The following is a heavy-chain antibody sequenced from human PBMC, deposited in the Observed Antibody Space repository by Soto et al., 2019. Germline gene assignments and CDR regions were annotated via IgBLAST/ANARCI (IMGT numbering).Heavy chain of an antibody. CDR2: IYPGDSDT. D-gene: IGHD2-2*01. J-gene: IGHJ6*02. V-gene: IGHV5-51*01. Sequence: PGESLKISCKGCGYSFTSYWIGWVRQMPGKGLEWMGIIYPGDSDTRYSPSFQGQVTISADKSISTAYLQWSSLKASDTAMYYCARHYCSSTSCYPVYYYYYGMDVWGQGTTVTVSS. CDR1: GYSFTSYW. CDR3: ARHYCSSTSCYPVYYYYYGMDV.